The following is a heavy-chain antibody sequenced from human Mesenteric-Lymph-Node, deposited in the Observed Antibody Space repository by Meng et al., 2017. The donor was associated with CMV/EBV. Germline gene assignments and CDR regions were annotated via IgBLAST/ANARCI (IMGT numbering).Heavy chain of an antibody. J-gene: IGHJ6*02. CDR2: ISGSGSST. D-gene: IGHD3-10*01. V-gene: IGHV3-23*01. CDR1: GFTFSSYA. Sequence: LSLTCAASGFTFSSYAMSWVRLAPGKGLEWVSAISGSGSSTYYADSVKGRFTISRDNSKNTLYLQMNSLRGDDTAVYYCARDRGTAVGEDGMDVWGQGTAVTVSS. CDR3: ARDRGTAVGEDGMDV.